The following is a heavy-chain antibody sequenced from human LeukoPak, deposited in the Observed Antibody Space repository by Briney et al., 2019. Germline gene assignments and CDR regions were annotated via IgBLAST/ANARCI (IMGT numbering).Heavy chain of an antibody. CDR3: ARDRNFSYFDY. Sequence: GGSLRLSCAASGFTFDDYAMHWVRQAPGKGLEWVSVIYSGGSTYYADSVKGRFTISRDNSKNTLYLQMNSLRAEDTAVYYCARDRNFSYFDYWGQGTLVTVSS. V-gene: IGHV3-66*01. CDR2: IYSGGST. CDR1: GFTFDDYA. J-gene: IGHJ4*02. D-gene: IGHD2/OR15-2a*01.